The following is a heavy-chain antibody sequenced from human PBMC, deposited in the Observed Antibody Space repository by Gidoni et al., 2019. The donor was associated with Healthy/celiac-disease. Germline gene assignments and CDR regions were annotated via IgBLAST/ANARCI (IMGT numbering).Heavy chain of an antibody. V-gene: IGHV3-9*01. CDR3: AKEGGIVAKAEQQLVPDYYYGMDV. Sequence: EVQLVESGGGLVQPGRSLRPSCAASGFTFADYALHWVRPAPGKGLEWVSGISWNSGSIGYADSVKGRFTISRDNAKNSLYLQMNSLRAEDTALYYCAKEGGIVAKAEQQLVPDYYYGMDVWGQGTTVTVSS. CDR2: ISWNSGSI. D-gene: IGHD6-13*01. J-gene: IGHJ6*02. CDR1: GFTFADYA.